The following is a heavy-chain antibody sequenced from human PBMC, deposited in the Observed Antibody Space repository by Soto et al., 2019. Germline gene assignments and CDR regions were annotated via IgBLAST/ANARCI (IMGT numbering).Heavy chain of an antibody. CDR1: GYSISSSNW. CDR3: ATREIQGPIDY. D-gene: IGHD1-26*01. Sequence: QVQLQESGPGLVKPSDTLSLTCADSGYSISSSNWWGWIRQRPGKGLEGIGYIYYSGTTYYNPSPKRPVTIPVDTSNTPLSPTLPSVPALHTAVYYCATREIQGPIDYWGPGTLVTVSS. CDR2: IYYSGTT. J-gene: IGHJ4*02. V-gene: IGHV4-28*01.